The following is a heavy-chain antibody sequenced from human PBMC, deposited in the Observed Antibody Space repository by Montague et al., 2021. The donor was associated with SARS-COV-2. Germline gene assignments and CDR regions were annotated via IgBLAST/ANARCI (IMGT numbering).Heavy chain of an antibody. J-gene: IGHJ4*02. CDR2: IVVGSGNT. D-gene: IGHD3-10*01. CDR3: AARGFGESNGDLFDY. CDR1: GFTFTSSA. Sequence: SVKVSCKASGFTFTSSAMQLLRQARGQRLEWIGWIVVGSGNTNYSQKFQERVTITRDMSTSTAYMELSSLRSEDTAVYYCAARGFGESNGDLFDYWGQGTLVTVSS. V-gene: IGHV1-58*02.